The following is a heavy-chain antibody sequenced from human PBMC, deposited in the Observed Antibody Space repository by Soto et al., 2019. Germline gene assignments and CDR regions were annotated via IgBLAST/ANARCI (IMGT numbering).Heavy chain of an antibody. D-gene: IGHD3-10*01. J-gene: IGHJ6*02. CDR3: AREWFGELLYGYYYYGMDV. Sequence: RSLTCAVYGGSFSGYYWSWIRQPPGKGLEWIGEINHSGSTNYNPSLKSRVTISVDTSKNQFSLKLSSVTAADTAVYYCAREWFGELLYGYYYYGMDVSGQGTTVTVSS. CDR1: GGSFSGYY. CDR2: INHSGST. V-gene: IGHV4-34*01.